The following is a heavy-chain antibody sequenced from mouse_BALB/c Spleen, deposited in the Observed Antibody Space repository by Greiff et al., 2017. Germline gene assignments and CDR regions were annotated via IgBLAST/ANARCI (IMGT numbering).Heavy chain of an antibody. J-gene: IGHJ3*01. V-gene: IGHV3-2*02. D-gene: IGHD2-4*01. CDR3: ARGGGDYDVLAY. Sequence: EVKVEESGPGLVKPSQSLSLTCTVTGYSITSDYAWYWIRQFPGNKLEWMGYISYSGSTSYNPSLKSRISITRDTSKNQFFLQLNSVTTEDTATYYCARGGGDYDVLAYWGQGTLVTVSA. CDR2: ISYSGST. CDR1: GYSITSDYA.